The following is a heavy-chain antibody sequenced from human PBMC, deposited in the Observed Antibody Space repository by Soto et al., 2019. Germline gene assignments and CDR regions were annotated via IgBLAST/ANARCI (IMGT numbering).Heavy chain of an antibody. CDR1: GGSISSGGYS. D-gene: IGHD5-12*01. J-gene: IGHJ4*02. CDR2: IYHSGST. Sequence: QLQLQESGSGLVKPSQTLSLTCAVSGGSISSGGYSWSWIRQPPGKGLEWIGYIYHSGSTYYNPSVKSRVTRAVARSKTQFTLQLSSVTAADTAVYYCAAGGGLPRYYWGQGTLVTVSS. V-gene: IGHV4-30-2*01. CDR3: AAGGGLPRYY.